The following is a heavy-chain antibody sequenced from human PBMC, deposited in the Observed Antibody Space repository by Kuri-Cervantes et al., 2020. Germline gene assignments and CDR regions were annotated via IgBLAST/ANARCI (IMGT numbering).Heavy chain of an antibody. CDR3: AKDPRPIYYGSDGMDV. CDR1: GFTFSSYG. Sequence: GGSLRLSCAASGFTFSSYGMHWVRQAPGKGLEWVAVIWYDGSNKYYADSVKGRFTISRDNSKNTLYLQMNSLRAEDTAVYYCAKDPRPIYYGSDGMDVWGQGTTVTVSS. V-gene: IGHV3-30*02. D-gene: IGHD3-10*01. J-gene: IGHJ6*02. CDR2: IWYDGSNK.